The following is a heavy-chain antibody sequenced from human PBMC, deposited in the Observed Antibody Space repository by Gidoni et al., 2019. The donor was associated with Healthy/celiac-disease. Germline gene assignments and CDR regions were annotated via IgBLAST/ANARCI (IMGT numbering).Heavy chain of an antibody. D-gene: IGHD6-13*01. J-gene: IGHJ3*02. CDR2: ISSSGSTI. CDR3: ARSIAAAGRAFDI. Sequence: EVQLVESGGGLVQPGGSLRLSCAASGVTCSSYEMNWVRQAPGKGLEWVSYISSSGSTIYYADSVKGRFTISRDNAKNSLYLQMNSLRAEDTAVYYCARSIAAAGRAFDIWGQGTMVTVSS. CDR1: GVTCSSYE. V-gene: IGHV3-48*03.